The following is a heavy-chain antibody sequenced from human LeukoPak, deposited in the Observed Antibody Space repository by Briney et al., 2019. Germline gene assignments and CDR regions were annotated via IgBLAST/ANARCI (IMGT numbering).Heavy chain of an antibody. CDR1: GFTFSSYA. Sequence: GRSLRLSCAASGFTFSSYAMSWVRQAPGKGLEWVSAISGSGGSTYYADSVKGRFTISRDNSKNTLYLQMNSLRAEDTAVYYCAKTLGYVALFQYYGMDVWGQGTTVTVSS. V-gene: IGHV3-23*01. D-gene: IGHD2-2*01. CDR2: ISGSGGST. CDR3: AKTLGYVALFQYYGMDV. J-gene: IGHJ6*02.